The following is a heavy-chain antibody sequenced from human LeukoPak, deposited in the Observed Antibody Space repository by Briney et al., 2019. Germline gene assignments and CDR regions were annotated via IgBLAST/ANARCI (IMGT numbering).Heavy chain of an antibody. CDR3: ARRGYHDYSGFDY. Sequence: GGSLRLSCAGSEFTFRSYSMHWVRQAPGKGLEWVSSISGSSSDIYYADSVKGRFTISRDNSKNSLYLQMKSLRAEDTALYYCARRGYHDYSGFDYWGQGPLVTVSS. J-gene: IGHJ4*02. D-gene: IGHD1-26*01. V-gene: IGHV3-21*01. CDR2: ISGSSSDI. CDR1: EFTFRSYS.